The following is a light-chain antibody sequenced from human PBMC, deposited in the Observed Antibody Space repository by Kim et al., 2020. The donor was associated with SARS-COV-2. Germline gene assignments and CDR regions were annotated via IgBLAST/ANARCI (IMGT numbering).Light chain of an antibody. CDR2: HAS. J-gene: IGKJ2*01. CDR3: QQYGDAPPYT. CDR1: RSY. V-gene: IGKV3-20*01. Sequence: RSYLAWYQHKPSQAPRLLIHHASTRATDIPDRFSGSGYGSDFTLTISRVEPEDFALYYCQQYGDAPPYTFGPGTKLEI.